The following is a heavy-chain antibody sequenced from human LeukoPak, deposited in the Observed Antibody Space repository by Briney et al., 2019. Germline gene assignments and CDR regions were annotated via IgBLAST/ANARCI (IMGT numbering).Heavy chain of an antibody. J-gene: IGHJ4*02. V-gene: IGHV3-30*04. D-gene: IGHD6-19*01. Sequence: PGRSLRLSCAPSGFTFDDFAMHWVRQAPGKGLEWVALISYDGGNKNYADSVKGRFTISRDNSKNTLYLHMNSLRPEDTAVYYCARDPPFSSGWSQNHFDYWGQGTLVTASS. CDR2: ISYDGGNK. CDR3: ARDPPFSSGWSQNHFDY. CDR1: GFTFDDFA.